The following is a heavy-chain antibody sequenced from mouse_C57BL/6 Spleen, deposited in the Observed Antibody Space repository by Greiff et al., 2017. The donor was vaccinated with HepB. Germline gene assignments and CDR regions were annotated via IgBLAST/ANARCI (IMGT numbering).Heavy chain of an antibody. CDR1: GFTFSDYG. V-gene: IGHV5-17*01. CDR2: ISSGSSTI. D-gene: IGHD1-1*01. Sequence: EVKVEESGGGLVKPGGSLKLSCAASGFTFSDYGMHWVRQAPEKGLEWVAYISSGSSTIYYADTVKGRFTISRDNAKNTLFLQMTSLRSEDTAMYYCARPGDYFYYAMDYWGQGTSVTVSS. CDR3: ARPGDYFYYAMDY. J-gene: IGHJ4*01.